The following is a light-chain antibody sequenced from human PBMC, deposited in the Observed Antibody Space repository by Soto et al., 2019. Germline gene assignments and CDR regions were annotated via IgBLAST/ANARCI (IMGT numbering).Light chain of an antibody. CDR3: QQRSNWPPMT. V-gene: IGKV3-11*01. CDR1: QSVSSY. J-gene: IGKJ1*01. Sequence: EIVLTQSPATLSLSPGERATLPCRASQSVSSYLAWYQQKPGQAPRLLIYDASNRATGIPARFSGSGSGTDFTLTISSLEPEDFAFYYCQQRSNWPPMTFGQGTKVEIK. CDR2: DAS.